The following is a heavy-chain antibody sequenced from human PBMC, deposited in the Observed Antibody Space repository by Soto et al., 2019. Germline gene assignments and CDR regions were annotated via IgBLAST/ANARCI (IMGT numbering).Heavy chain of an antibody. J-gene: IGHJ4*02. D-gene: IGHD2-15*01. Sequence: ASVTVSCKASGYTFSSFGINWVRQAPGQGLEWVGWVSVYNDDTKYAQNFQGRVSLTTDTSTSTTYMEVGSLRSDDTAVYYCARTCRSGGSCYHEYWGEGTLVTVSS. CDR3: ARTCRSGGSCYHEY. CDR1: GYTFSSFG. CDR2: VSVYNDDT. V-gene: IGHV1-18*01.